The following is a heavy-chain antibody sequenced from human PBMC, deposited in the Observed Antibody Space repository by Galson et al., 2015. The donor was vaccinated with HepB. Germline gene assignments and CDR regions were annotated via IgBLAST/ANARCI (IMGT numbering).Heavy chain of an antibody. CDR1: GYTLTKYA. CDR2: ISGYSGNT. D-gene: IGHD2-2*01. V-gene: IGHV1-18*01. Sequence: SVKVSCKASGYTLTKYAISWVRQAPGQGLEWMGWISGYSGNTYYAQKLQGRVTMTTDTSTSTAYMELRSLTSDDTAVYYCARVKGCSSTSCPGGYFDNWGQGTLVTVSS. J-gene: IGHJ4*02. CDR3: ARVKGCSSTSCPGGYFDN.